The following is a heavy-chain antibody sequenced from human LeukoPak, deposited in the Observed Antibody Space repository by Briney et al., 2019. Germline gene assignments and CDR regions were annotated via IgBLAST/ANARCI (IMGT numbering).Heavy chain of an antibody. CDR1: GGTFSSYA. CDR3: ASARQRHCTNGVCPSLTDS. CDR2: MIRGLGIS. J-gene: IGHJ4*02. V-gene: IGHV1-69*04. D-gene: IGHD2-8*01. Sequence: ASVKVSCKASGGTFSSYAINWVRQRPGQGLEWMGRMIRGLGISNYAQNFQGRVRITADKSTSTTYIELSSLRSEDTAVYYCASARQRHCTNGVCPSLTDSWGQGTLVTVSS.